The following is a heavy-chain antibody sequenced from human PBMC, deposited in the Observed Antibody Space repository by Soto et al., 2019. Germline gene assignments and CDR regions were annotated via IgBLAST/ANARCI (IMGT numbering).Heavy chain of an antibody. CDR3: AKDQYSSSAGLFDY. J-gene: IGHJ4*02. Sequence: ESGGGVVQPGRSLRLSCAASGFTFSSYGMHWVRQAPGKGLELVAVISYDGSNKYYADSVKGRFTISRDNSKNTLYLQMNSLRAEDTAVYYCAKDQYSSSAGLFDYWGQGTLVTVSS. V-gene: IGHV3-30*18. D-gene: IGHD6-6*01. CDR1: GFTFSSYG. CDR2: ISYDGSNK.